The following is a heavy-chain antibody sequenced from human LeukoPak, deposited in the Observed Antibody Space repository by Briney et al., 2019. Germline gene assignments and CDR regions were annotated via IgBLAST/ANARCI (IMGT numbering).Heavy chain of an antibody. J-gene: IGHJ6*03. V-gene: IGHV4-61*02. CDR2: IYISGTT. CDR1: GGSVSSGSYY. D-gene: IGHD5-18*01. Sequence: SETLSLTCTVSGGSVSSGSYYWTWIRQTAGKELEWIGRIYISGTTNYNPPLKSRVTISLDTSKNQFSLKLSSVTAAATAVYYCARGRTADYYQYYMDVWGTGTTVTVSS. CDR3: ARGRTADYYQYYMDV.